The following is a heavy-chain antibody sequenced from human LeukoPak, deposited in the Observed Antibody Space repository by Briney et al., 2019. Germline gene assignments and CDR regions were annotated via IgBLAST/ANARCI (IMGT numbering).Heavy chain of an antibody. CDR1: GGSFSGYD. CDR3: ARGGGVVSSYPLDAFDI. V-gene: IGHV4-34*01. J-gene: IGHJ3*02. Sequence: SETLSLTCAVYGGSFSGYDWSWIRQPPGKGLEWIGEINHSGSTNYNPSLKSRVTLSVDTSKNQFSLKLSSVTAADTAVYYCARGGGVVSSYPLDAFDIWGRGTVVTVSS. CDR2: INHSGST.